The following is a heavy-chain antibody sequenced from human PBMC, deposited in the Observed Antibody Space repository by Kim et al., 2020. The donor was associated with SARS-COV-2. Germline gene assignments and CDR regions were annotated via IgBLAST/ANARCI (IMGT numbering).Heavy chain of an antibody. CDR2: IIPLRGIA. CDR1: GGTFSSYA. CDR3: ARDVPSGGADY. J-gene: IGHJ4*02. V-gene: IGHV1-69*04. Sequence: SVKVSCKASGGTFSSYAISWVRQAPGQGLEWMGRIIPLRGIANYAQKFQGRVTITADKSTSTAYMELSSLRSEDTAVYYCARDVPSGGADYWGQGTLVTVSS. D-gene: IGHD3-10*01.